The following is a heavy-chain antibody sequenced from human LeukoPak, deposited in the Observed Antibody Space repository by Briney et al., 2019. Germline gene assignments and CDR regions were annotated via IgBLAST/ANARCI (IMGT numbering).Heavy chain of an antibody. Sequence: GGSLRHSCAASGFTVSSNYMSWVRQPQGEGLEWVSVIYSGGSTYYADSVKGRFTISRDNSKKTLYLQMNSLRAEDTAVYYCARIRRFPNWFDPWGQGTLVTVSS. D-gene: IGHD2-21*01. J-gene: IGHJ5*02. V-gene: IGHV3-66*01. CDR1: GFTVSSNY. CDR2: IYSGGST. CDR3: ARIRRFPNWFDP.